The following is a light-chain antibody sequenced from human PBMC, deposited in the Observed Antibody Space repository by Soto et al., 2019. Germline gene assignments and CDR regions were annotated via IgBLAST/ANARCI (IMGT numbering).Light chain of an antibody. CDR2: DVS. V-gene: IGLV2-11*01. CDR3: CSYAGSYTYV. CDR1: SSDVGGYNY. Sequence: QSSLTQPRSVSGSPAQSVTISCTGTSSDVGGYNYVSWYQQHPVKAPKLMIYDVSKRPSGVPDSFSGSKSGNTATLTISGLQAEDEADDYCCSYAGSYTYVFGTGTKV. J-gene: IGLJ1*01.